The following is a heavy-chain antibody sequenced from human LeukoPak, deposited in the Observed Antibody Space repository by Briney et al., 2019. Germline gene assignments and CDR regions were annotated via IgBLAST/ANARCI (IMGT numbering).Heavy chain of an antibody. CDR2: INPSGGST. CDR1: GYTFTSYY. J-gene: IGHJ4*02. D-gene: IGHD4-17*01. V-gene: IGHV1-46*01. CDR3: ARDGYGDYFHY. Sequence: ASVKVSCKASGYTFTSYYMHWVRQAPGQGLEWMGIINPSGGSTSYAQKFQGRVTITADESTSTAYMELSSLRSEDTAVYYCARDGYGDYFHYWGQGTLVTVSS.